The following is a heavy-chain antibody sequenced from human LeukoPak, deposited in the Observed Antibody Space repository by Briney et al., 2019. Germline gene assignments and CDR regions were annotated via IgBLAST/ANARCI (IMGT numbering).Heavy chain of an antibody. D-gene: IGHD3-10*01. CDR1: GFTFSNAW. CDR2: IKSKTDDGTI. V-gene: IGHV3-15*01. CDR3: VRGLEFRGVNTPCY. Sequence: PGGSLRLSCATSGFTFSNAWMTWVRQAPGKGRGWVGRIKSKTDDGTIDYAAPVKGRFAISRDDSKNTLYLQMNGLKTEDTGVYYCVRGLEFRGVNTPCYWGQGTLVTVSS. J-gene: IGHJ4*02.